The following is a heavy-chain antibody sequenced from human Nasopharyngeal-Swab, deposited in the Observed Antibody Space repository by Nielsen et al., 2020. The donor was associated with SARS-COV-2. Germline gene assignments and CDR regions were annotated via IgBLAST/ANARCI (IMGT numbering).Heavy chain of an antibody. J-gene: IGHJ4*02. CDR3: VRGDRRDY. CDR1: GFTFDDYA. Sequence: SLKISCAASGFTFDDYAMHWVRQAPGKGLEWVSGITWNSGGIGYADSVKGRFTISRDNAQNSLFLQINSLTAEDTAFYFCVRGDRRDYWGLGTLVTVSS. CDR2: ITWNSGGI. V-gene: IGHV3-9*01.